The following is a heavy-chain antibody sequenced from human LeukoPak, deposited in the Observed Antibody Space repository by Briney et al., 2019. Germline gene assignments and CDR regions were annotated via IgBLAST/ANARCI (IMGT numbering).Heavy chain of an antibody. CDR1: GGTFSSYA. CDR2: IIPIFGTA. V-gene: IGHV1-69*01. J-gene: IGHJ3*02. D-gene: IGHD3-3*01. Sequence: AASVEVSCKASGGTFSSYAISWVRQAPGQGLEWMGGIIPIFGTANYAQKFQGRVTITADESTSTAYMELSSLRSEDTAVYYCARGYTISDAFDIWGQGTMVTVSS. CDR3: ARGYTISDAFDI.